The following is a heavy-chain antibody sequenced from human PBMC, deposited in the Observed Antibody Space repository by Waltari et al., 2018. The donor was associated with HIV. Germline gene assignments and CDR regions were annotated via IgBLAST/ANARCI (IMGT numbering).Heavy chain of an antibody. CDR3: ARKYGTEANFKNLDS. V-gene: IGHV3-21*02. CDR1: GFMLSSYT. J-gene: IGHJ4*02. D-gene: IGHD2-8*02. Sequence: VQLVESGGGPVKPGGSLRLSCAASGFMLSSYTMNWVRQAQGEGLEWVASIGGISCDIYYADSVKCRFTISRDNTKSSMFLQMNTRGVEDTAIYYCARKYGTEANFKNLDSWGQGTLVTVSS. CDR2: IGGISCDI.